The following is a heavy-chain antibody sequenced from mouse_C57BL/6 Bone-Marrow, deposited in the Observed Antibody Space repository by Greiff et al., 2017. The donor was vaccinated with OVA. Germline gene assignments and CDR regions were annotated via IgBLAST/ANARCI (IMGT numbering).Heavy chain of an antibody. J-gene: IGHJ3*01. CDR2: IYPGSGST. Sequence: QVQLQQPGAELVKPGASVKMSCKASGYTFTSYWIPWVKQRPGQGLEWIGGIYPGSGSTNYNEKFKSKATLTVDKSSSTAYMQLSSLTSEDSAVYECAEDGPGFAYWGQGTLVTVSA. CDR1: GYTFTSYW. V-gene: IGHV1-55*01. D-gene: IGHD2-3*01. CDR3: AEDGPGFAY.